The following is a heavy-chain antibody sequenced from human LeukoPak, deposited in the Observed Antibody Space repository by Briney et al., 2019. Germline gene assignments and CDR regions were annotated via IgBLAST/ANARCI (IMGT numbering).Heavy chain of an antibody. CDR1: GFTFETST. V-gene: IGHV3-21*01. J-gene: IGHJ4*02. CDR3: VRGDTRDY. Sequence: GGSLRLSCVASGFTFETSTMNWVRQAPGKGLEWISSIGATGHDTYYAGSVRGRFTISRDNAKNSLFLQMNSLRIEDTAVYYCVRGDTRDYWGQGTLLTVSS. CDR2: IGATGHDT. D-gene: IGHD2-2*01.